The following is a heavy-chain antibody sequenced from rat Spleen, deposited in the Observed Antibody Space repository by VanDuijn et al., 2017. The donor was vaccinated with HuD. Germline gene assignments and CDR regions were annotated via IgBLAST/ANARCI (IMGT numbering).Heavy chain of an antibody. V-gene: IGHV5-20*01. CDR2: ISSDGGRN. Sequence: EVQLVESGGGLVQPGRSMSLSCAASGFTFSDYYMAWVRQAPTKGLEWVATISSDGGRNFYRDSVKGRFTISRDHAKSTLYLQMDSLRSEDTATYYCATSPYYWYFDFWGPGTMVTVSS. CDR1: GFTFSDYY. CDR3: ATSPYYWYFDF. J-gene: IGHJ1*01.